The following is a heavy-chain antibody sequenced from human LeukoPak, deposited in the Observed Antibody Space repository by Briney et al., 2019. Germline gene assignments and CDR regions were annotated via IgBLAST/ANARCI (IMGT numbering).Heavy chain of an antibody. CDR3: ARGLRWPTYYFDY. D-gene: IGHD4-23*01. V-gene: IGHV4-59*01. CDR2: IYYSGST. CDR1: GGSISSYY. Sequence: SETLSLTCTVSGGSISSYYWSWIRQPPGKGLEWIGYIYYSGSTNYNPSLKSRVTISVDASKNQFSLKLSPVTAADTAVYCCARGLRWPTYYFDYWGQGTLVTVSS. J-gene: IGHJ4*02.